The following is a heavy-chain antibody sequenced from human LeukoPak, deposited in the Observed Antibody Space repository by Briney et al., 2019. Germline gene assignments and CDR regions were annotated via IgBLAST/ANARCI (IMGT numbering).Heavy chain of an antibody. Sequence: GGSLRLSCAASGFTFRSYAMNWVRQAPGKGLEWVSTISSSGSSTYYADSVKGRFTTSRDNSKNTVYLLMNSLRAEDTAVYYCAKDGPASWGYFDYWGQGTLVTVSS. CDR2: ISSSGSST. J-gene: IGHJ4*02. V-gene: IGHV3-23*01. D-gene: IGHD3-16*01. CDR3: AKDGPASWGYFDY. CDR1: GFTFRSYA.